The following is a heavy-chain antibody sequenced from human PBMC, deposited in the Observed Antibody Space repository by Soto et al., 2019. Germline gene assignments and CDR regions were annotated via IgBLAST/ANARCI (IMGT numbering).Heavy chain of an antibody. CDR1: GGTFRTSA. Sequence: QVQLVQSGAEVKKPGSSVKVSCKTSGGTFRTSAISWVRQAPGQGLEWMGGIMPVFPTPDYAQKFQGRVTITADESTSTAYMELSSLRSEDTAVYYCARDKARQQLGVNSSYIMDVWGQGTTVTVSS. CDR2: IMPVFPTP. J-gene: IGHJ6*01. V-gene: IGHV1-69*12. CDR3: ARDKARQQLGVNSSYIMDV. D-gene: IGHD3-16*02.